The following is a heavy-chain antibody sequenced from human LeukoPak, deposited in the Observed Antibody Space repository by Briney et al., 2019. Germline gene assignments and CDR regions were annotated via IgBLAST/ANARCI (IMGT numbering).Heavy chain of an antibody. V-gene: IGHV1-2*02. CDR3: ASLHGTHNAFDI. CDR1: GYTFTGYY. J-gene: IGHJ3*02. Sequence: ASVKVSCKASGYTFTGYYMHWVRQAPGQGLEWMGWINPNSGGTNYAQKFQGRVIMAGDLSISTAYMELSRLRSGDTAVYYCASLHGTHNAFDIWGQGTMVTVSS. CDR2: INPNSGGT. D-gene: IGHD2-21*01.